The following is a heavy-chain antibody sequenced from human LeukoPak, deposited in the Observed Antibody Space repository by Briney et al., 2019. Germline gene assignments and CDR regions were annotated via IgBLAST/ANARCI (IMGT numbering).Heavy chain of an antibody. D-gene: IGHD6-13*01. Sequence: AASVKISCKVSGYTFTDYYMHWVQQAPGKGLECMGLVDPEDGETIYAEKFQGRVTITADTSTDTAYMELSSLRSEDTAVYYCATLIAAAGSRLAPDYWGQATLVTVSS. V-gene: IGHV1-69-2*01. CDR2: VDPEDGET. J-gene: IGHJ4*02. CDR1: GYTFTDYY. CDR3: ATLIAAAGSRLAPDY.